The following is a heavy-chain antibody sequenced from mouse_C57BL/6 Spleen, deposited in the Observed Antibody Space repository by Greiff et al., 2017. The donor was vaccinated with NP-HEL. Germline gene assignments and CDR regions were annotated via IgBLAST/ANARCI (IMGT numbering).Heavy chain of an antibody. CDR2: IYPGDGDT. CDR1: GYAFSSYW. V-gene: IGHV1-80*01. J-gene: IGHJ3*01. Sequence: QVQLQQSGAELVKPGASVKISCKASGYAFSSYWMNWVKQRPGKGLEWIGQIYPGDGDTNYNGKFKGKATLTADKSSSTAYMQLSSLTSEDSAVYFCARPGNWDGWFAYWGQGTLVTVSA. CDR3: ARPGNWDGWFAY. D-gene: IGHD4-1*01.